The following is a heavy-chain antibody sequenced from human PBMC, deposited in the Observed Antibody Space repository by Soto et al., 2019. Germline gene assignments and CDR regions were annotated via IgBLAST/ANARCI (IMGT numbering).Heavy chain of an antibody. J-gene: IGHJ3*02. CDR3: ARARLRAVYAFDI. CDR2: IYYSGST. CDR1: GGSVSSGAYY. D-gene: IGHD5-12*01. V-gene: IGHV4-31*03. Sequence: TLSLTCTVSGGSVSSGAYYWTWIRQRPGKGLEWIGYIYYSGSTYYSPSLKSRLSISLDTSKNQFSLRLSSVTAADTAMYYCARARLRAVYAFDIWGQGAMVTVSS.